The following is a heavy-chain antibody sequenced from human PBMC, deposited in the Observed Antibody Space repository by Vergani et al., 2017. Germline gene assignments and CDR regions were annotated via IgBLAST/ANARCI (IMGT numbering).Heavy chain of an antibody. J-gene: IGHJ4*02. CDR1: GFTFSSYA. CDR2: ISGSGGST. CDR3: AKAIPTIVVVPAARYRVY. D-gene: IGHD2-2*01. V-gene: IGHV3-23*04. Sequence: VQLVETGGGVVQPGGSLRLSCAASGFTFSSYAMSWVRQAPGKGLEWVSAISGSGGSTYYADSVKGRFTISRDNSKNTLYLQMNSLRAEDTAVYYCAKAIPTIVVVPAARYRVYWGQGTLVTVSS.